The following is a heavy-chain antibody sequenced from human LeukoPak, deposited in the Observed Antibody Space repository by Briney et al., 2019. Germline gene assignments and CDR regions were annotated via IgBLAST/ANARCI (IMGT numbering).Heavy chain of an antibody. V-gene: IGHV1-69*01. J-gene: IGHJ4*02. D-gene: IGHD5-12*01. CDR1: GGTFSSYA. CDR3: ARLGGYSGYEDY. Sequence: SVEVSCKASGGTFSSYAISWVRQAPGQGLEWMGGIIPIFGTANYAQKFQGRVTITADESTSTAYMELSSLRSEDTAVYYCARLGGYSGYEDYWGQGTLVTVSS. CDR2: IIPIFGTA.